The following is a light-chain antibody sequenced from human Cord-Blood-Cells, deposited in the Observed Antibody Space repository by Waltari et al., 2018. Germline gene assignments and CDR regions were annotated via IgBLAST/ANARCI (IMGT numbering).Light chain of an antibody. CDR2: EGS. J-gene: IGLJ3*02. V-gene: IGLV2-23*01. CDR1: SSDVGSYNL. CDR3: CSYAGSSTWV. Sequence: QSALTQPASVSRSPGKSITISCPGTSSDVGSYNLVSWYQQHPGKAPKLMIYEGSKRPSGVSNRFSGSKSGNTASLTISGLQAEDEADYYCCSYAGSSTWVFGGGTKLTVL.